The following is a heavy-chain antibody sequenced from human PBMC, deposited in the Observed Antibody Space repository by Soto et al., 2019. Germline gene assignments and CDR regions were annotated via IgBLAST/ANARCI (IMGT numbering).Heavy chain of an antibody. CDR2: IWYDGSNK. CDR1: GFTFSSYG. J-gene: IGHJ5*02. D-gene: IGHD1-1*01. CDR3: ARDQFRPLRYSNWFDP. Sequence: GGSLRLSCAASGFTFSSYGMHWVRQAPGKGLEWVAVIWYDGSNKYYADSVKGRFTISRDNSKNTLYLQMNSLRAEDTAVYYCARDQFRPLRYSNWFDPWGHGTLVTVSS. V-gene: IGHV3-33*01.